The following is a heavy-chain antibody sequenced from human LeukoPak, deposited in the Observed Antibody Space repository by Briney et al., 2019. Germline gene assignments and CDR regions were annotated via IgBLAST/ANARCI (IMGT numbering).Heavy chain of an antibody. CDR2: ISYDGSNK. CDR3: AKAGCNSTSRYGYYFDY. Sequence: PGRSLRLSCAASGFTFSSYGMHWVRQAPGKGLEWVAVISYDGSNKYYADSVKGRFTISRDNSKNTLYLQMNSLGAEDTAVYYCAKAGCNSTSRYGYYFDYWGQGTLVTVSS. V-gene: IGHV3-30*18. CDR1: GFTFSSYG. J-gene: IGHJ4*02. D-gene: IGHD2-2*01.